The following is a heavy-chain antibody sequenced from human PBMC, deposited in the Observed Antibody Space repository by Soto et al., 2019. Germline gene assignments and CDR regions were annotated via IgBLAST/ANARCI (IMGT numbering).Heavy chain of an antibody. Sequence: QVQLVQSGAEVKKPGASVKVSCEASGYPFSAFDINWVRQAGGQGLEWMGWMNPDSGDTAFAQRFQDRITMTRSTSISTAYMELSRLTSDDTAVDFCVRQPGGVATPGDDYWGQGTLVTVSS. CDR1: GYPFSAFD. V-gene: IGHV1-8*01. CDR3: VRQPGGVATPGDDY. J-gene: IGHJ4*02. CDR2: MNPDSGDT. D-gene: IGHD2-15*01.